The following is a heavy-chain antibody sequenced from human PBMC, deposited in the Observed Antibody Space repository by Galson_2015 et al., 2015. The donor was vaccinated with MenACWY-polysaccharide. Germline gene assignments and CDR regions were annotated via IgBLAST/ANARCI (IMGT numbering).Heavy chain of an antibody. CDR2: IGPDGKIQ. CDR3: ARDEGAVVNSRFDY. J-gene: IGHJ4*02. CDR1: GFTFSNYY. V-gene: IGHV3-7*01. D-gene: IGHD3-22*01. Sequence: SLRLSCAASGFTFSNYYMSWIRQAPGKGLEWLAHIGPDGKIQYYVDSIKGRFTVSRDNAKNSLYLHMHSLRAEDTALYYCARDEGAVVNSRFDYWGQGTLVTVSS.